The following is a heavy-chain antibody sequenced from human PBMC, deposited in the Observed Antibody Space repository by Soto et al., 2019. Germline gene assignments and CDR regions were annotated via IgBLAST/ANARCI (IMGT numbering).Heavy chain of an antibody. CDR2: IKSKTDGGTT. D-gene: IGHD5-12*01. J-gene: IGHJ4*02. Sequence: EVQLVESGGGLVKPGGSLRLSCAASGFTFSNAWMSWVRQAPGKGLEWVGRIKSKTDGGTTDYAAPVKGRFTISRDDSKNTLYLQMNSLKTEDTAVYYCTTDGWLRFRYFDYWGQGTLVTVSS. V-gene: IGHV3-15*01. CDR1: GFTFSNAW. CDR3: TTDGWLRFRYFDY.